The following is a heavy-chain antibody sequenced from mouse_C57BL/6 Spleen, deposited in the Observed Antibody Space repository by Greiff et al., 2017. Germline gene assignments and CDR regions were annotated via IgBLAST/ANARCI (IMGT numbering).Heavy chain of an antibody. J-gene: IGHJ3*01. Sequence: EVQLQQSGPGMVKPSQSLSLTCTVTGYSITSGYDWHWIRHFPGNKLEWIGYISYSGSTNYNPSLKSRISITHDTSKNHFFLTLNSVTTEDTATYYCARGSNLSWFAYWGQGTLVTVSA. CDR3: ARGSNLSWFAY. CDR1: GYSITSGYD. D-gene: IGHD2-5*01. V-gene: IGHV3-1*01. CDR2: ISYSGST.